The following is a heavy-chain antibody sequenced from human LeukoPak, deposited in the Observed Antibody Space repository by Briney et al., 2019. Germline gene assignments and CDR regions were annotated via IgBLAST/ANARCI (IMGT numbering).Heavy chain of an antibody. CDR2: IYYSGRT. CDR1: SGSISSGVYY. J-gene: IGHJ3*02. Sequence: SETLSLTCPVSSGSISSGVYYWSWIRQHPGKGLEWIGYIYYSGRTSYNPSLKSRVTISVDTSKNQFSLKLSSVTAADTAVYYCARGRFVYGSYRSRDAFDIWGQGTMVTVSS. CDR3: ARGRFVYGSYRSRDAFDI. D-gene: IGHD1-26*01. V-gene: IGHV4-61*08.